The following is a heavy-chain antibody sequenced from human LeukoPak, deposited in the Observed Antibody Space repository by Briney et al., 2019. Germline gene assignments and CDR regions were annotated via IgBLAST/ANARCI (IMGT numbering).Heavy chain of an antibody. D-gene: IGHD1-26*01. CDR2: ISAHNGNT. CDR1: GYTFRNYG. J-gene: IGHJ4*02. Sequence: ASMKVSCKASGYTFRNYGISWVRQAPGQGLEWMGWISAHNGNTNFAQKLQDRVTMTTDTSTTTAYMELRSLRSDDTAVYYCARDSGNYYSPSDYWGQGTLVTVSS. V-gene: IGHV1-18*01. CDR3: ARDSGNYYSPSDY.